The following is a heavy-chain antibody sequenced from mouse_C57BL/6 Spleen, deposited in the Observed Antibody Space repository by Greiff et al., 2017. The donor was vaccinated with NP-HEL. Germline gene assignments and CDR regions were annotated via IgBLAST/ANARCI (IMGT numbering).Heavy chain of an antibody. D-gene: IGHD4-1*01. Sequence: QVQLQQSGAELVKPGASVKISCKASGYAFSSYWMNWVKRRPGKGLEWIGQIYPGDGDTNYNGKFKGKATLTADKSSSTAYMQLSSLTSEDSAVYFCARSWDAMDYWGQGTSVTVSS. CDR3: ARSWDAMDY. CDR1: GYAFSSYW. V-gene: IGHV1-80*01. J-gene: IGHJ4*01. CDR2: IYPGDGDT.